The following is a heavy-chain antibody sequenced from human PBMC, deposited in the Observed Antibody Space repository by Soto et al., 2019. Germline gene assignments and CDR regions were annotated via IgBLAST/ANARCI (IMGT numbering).Heavy chain of an antibody. Sequence: QEQLVQSGPEVKEPGSSVKVSCKASGGLFSSYAISWVRQAPGQGLEWLGGIIPVFGTTNYAEKFQGRVTITADESTNTAYMELSSLRSGDTAIYYCARGGSPYVWFNEFWGQGTLVTVSS. CDR1: GGLFSSYA. D-gene: IGHD3-16*01. V-gene: IGHV1-69*01. CDR3: ARGGSPYVWFNEF. J-gene: IGHJ4*02. CDR2: IIPVFGTT.